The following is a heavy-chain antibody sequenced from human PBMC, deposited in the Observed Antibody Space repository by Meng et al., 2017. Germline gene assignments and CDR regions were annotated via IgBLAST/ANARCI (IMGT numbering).Heavy chain of an antibody. Sequence: GESLKISCAASGFTFSSYCMNWVRQAPGKGLEWVSSISSSSSYIYYADSVKGRFTISRDNAKNSLYLQMNSLRAEDTAVYYCARAREVTTVTNPEAFDIWGQGTMVTVSS. CDR3: ARAREVTTVTNPEAFDI. CDR1: GFTFSSYC. J-gene: IGHJ3*02. D-gene: IGHD4-17*01. V-gene: IGHV3-21*01. CDR2: ISSSSSYI.